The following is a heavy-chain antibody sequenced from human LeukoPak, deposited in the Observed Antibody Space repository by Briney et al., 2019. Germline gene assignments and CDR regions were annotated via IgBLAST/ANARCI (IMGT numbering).Heavy chain of an antibody. CDR1: GGSISSSSYY. V-gene: IGHV4-39*07. D-gene: IGHD2-15*01. J-gene: IGHJ5*02. CDR3: ARGAGLGYCSGGSCQRGRVWFDP. Sequence: PSETLSLTCTVSGGSISSSSYYWGWIRQPPGKGLEWIGSIYYSGSTYYNPSLKSRVTISVDTSKNQFSLKLSSVTAADTAVYYCARGAGLGYCSGGSCQRGRVWFDPWGQGTLVTVSS. CDR2: IYYSGST.